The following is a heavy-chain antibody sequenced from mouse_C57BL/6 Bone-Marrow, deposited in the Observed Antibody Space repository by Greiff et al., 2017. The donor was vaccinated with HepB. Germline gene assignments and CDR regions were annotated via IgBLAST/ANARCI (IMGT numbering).Heavy chain of an antibody. Sequence: EVKLLESGGGLVKPGGSLKLSCAASGFTFSDYAMHWVRQAPEKGLEWVAYISSGSSTIYYADTVKGRFTISRDNAKNTLFLQMTSLRSEDTAMYYCARLIFFAYWGQGTLVTVSA. CDR1: GFTFSDYA. J-gene: IGHJ3*01. CDR2: ISSGSSTI. CDR3: ARLIFFAY. V-gene: IGHV5-17*01. D-gene: IGHD2-4*01.